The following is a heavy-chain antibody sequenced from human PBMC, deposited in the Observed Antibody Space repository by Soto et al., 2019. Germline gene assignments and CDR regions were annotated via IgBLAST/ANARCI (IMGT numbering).Heavy chain of an antibody. D-gene: IGHD5-12*01. CDR1: GGTVNSGNYY. CDR3: ASGVVRGYSGYSPWGFHY. Sequence: PSETLSLTWTVSGGTVNSGNYYWSWIRQPQGKGLEWIGYTYYSGITNYNPSLKRRVTISVDTAKNQFSLKMSSVTAADTAVDCCASGVVRGYSGYSPWGFHYSGQGPLLTLSS. V-gene: IGHV4-61*01. J-gene: IGHJ4*02. CDR2: TYYSGIT.